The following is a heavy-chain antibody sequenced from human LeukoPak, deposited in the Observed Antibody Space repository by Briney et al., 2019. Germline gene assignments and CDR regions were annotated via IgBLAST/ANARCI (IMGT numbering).Heavy chain of an antibody. D-gene: IGHD6-13*01. CDR2: ISYDGSNK. CDR1: GFTFSSYA. Sequence: GGSLRLSCAASGFTFSSYAMHWVRQAPGKGLEWVAVISYDGSNKYYADSVKGRFTISRDNSKNTLYLQMNSLRAEDTAVYYCARTSSWYSDFDYWGQGTLVTVSS. CDR3: ARTSSWYSDFDY. V-gene: IGHV3-30-3*01. J-gene: IGHJ4*02.